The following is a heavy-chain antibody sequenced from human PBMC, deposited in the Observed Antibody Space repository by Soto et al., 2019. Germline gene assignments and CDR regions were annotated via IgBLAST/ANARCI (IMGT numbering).Heavy chain of an antibody. J-gene: IGHJ3*02. V-gene: IGHV4-31*03. CDR1: GGSISSGGYY. Sequence: QVQLQESGPGLVKPSQTLSLTCTVSGGSISSGGYYWSWIRQHPGKGLEWIGYIYYSGSTYYNPSLKSRVTISVDTSKNQFALKLSSVTAADTAVYYCARVGGFLEWLTAFDIWGQGTMVTVSS. D-gene: IGHD3-3*01. CDR3: ARVGGFLEWLTAFDI. CDR2: IYYSGST.